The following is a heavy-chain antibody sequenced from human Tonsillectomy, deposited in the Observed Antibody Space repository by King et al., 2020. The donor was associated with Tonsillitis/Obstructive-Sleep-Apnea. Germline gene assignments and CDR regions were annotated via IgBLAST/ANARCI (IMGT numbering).Heavy chain of an antibody. J-gene: IGHJ4*02. CDR1: ELPFSSYS. V-gene: IGHV3-21*01. CDR2: VSSSSSYI. D-gene: IGHD6-19*01. CDR3: VSHIRAGTPFGY. Sequence: DVQLVESGGGLVKPGGSLRLSCVVSELPFSSYSMNWVRQAPGKGLEWVSSVSSSSSYIYYADSVQGRFTISRDNAKNSLYLQMNSLRAEDTAVYYCVSHIRAGTPFGYWGQGTLVTVSS.